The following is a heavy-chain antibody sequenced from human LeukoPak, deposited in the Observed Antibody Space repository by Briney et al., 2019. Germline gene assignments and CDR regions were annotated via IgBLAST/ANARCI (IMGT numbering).Heavy chain of an antibody. D-gene: IGHD2-2*01. CDR2: ISGSGGST. V-gene: IGHV3-23*01. CDR3: ALGLRYCSSTSCYPYAFDI. J-gene: IGHJ3*02. Sequence: GGSLRLSCVASGFTFSSYVMSWVRQAPGKGLEWVSGISGSGGSTYYADSVKGRFTISRDNSKNTLYVQMNSLRAEDTAVYYCALGLRYCSSTSCYPYAFDIWGQGTMVTVSS. CDR1: GFTFSSYV.